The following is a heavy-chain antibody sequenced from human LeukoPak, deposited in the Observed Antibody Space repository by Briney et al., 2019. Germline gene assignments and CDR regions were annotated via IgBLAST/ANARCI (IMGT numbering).Heavy chain of an antibody. CDR1: GFTFNTYS. CDR3: AKGRDGYNYPNYFDY. CDR2: ISSGSSYI. V-gene: IGHV3-21*04. Sequence: GGSLRLSCAVSGFTFNTYSMNWVRQAPGKGLEWVSFISSGSSYIYYADSVKGRFTISRDNAKNTLYLQMNSLRAEDTAVYYCAKGRDGYNYPNYFDYWGQGTLVTVSS. J-gene: IGHJ4*02. D-gene: IGHD5-24*01.